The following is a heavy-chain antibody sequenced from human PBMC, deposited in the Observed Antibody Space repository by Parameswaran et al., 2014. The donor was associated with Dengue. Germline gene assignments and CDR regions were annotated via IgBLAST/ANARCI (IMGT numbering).Heavy chain of an antibody. V-gene: IGHV4-59*01. J-gene: IGHJ4*02. CDR2: IYYSGST. D-gene: IGHD3-3*01. Sequence: GSLRLSYTVSGGSISSYYWSWIRQPPGKGLEWIGYIYYSGSTNYNPSLKSRVTISVDTSKNQFSLKLSSVTAADTAVYYCARVHYDFWSGYRYEDYWGQGTLVTVSS. CDR3: ARVHYDFWSGYRYEDY. CDR1: GGSISSYY.